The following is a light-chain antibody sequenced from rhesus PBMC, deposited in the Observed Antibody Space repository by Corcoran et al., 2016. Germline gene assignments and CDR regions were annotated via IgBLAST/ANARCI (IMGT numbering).Light chain of an antibody. CDR2: GES. J-gene: IGKJ4*01. CDR3: LQSSNWPT. Sequence: EIVMTQSPATLALSPGERATLSCRASQRVSSDLAWYQQKPGQDPRLRNYGESSRATGIPDRFSGSGSGTEFTLTISSLEPEDVGVYFCLQSSNWPTFGGGTKVEIK. CDR1: QRVSSD. V-gene: IGKV3-24*04.